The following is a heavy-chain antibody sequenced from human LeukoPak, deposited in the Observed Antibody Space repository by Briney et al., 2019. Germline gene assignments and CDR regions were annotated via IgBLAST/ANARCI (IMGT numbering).Heavy chain of an antibody. CDR2: INHSGST. V-gene: IGHV4-34*01. J-gene: IGHJ4*02. CDR1: GGSFSGYY. D-gene: IGHD1-26*01. CDR3: ARGHPRPQWELPARRLYYFDY. Sequence: TPSETLSLTCAVYGGSFSGYYWSWIRQPPGKGLEWIGEINHSGSTNYNPSLKDRVTISVDTSKNQFSLKLSSVTAADTAVYYCARGHPRPQWELPARRLYYFDYWGQGTLVTVSS.